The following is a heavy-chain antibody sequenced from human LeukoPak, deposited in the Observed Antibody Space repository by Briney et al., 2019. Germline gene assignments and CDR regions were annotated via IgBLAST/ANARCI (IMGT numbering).Heavy chain of an antibody. CDR1: GYTFTGYY. D-gene: IGHD6-19*01. J-gene: IGHJ4*02. V-gene: IGHV1-2*02. CDR3: ARVLVSSGWFYFDY. CDR2: INPNSGGT. Sequence: ASVKVSCKASGYTFTGYYMHWVRQAPGQGLEWMGWINPNSGGTNYAQKFQGRVTMTRDASISTAYMELSRLRSDDTAVYYCARVLVSSGWFYFDYWGQGTLVTVSS.